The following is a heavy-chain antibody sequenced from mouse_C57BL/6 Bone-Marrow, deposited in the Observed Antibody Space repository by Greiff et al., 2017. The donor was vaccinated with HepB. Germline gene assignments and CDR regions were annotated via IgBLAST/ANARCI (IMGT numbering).Heavy chain of an antibody. V-gene: IGHV1-55*01. Sequence: QVQLQQPGAELVKPGASVKMSCKASGYTFTSYWITWVKQRPGQGLEWIGDIYPGRGSTNYNEKFKSKATLTVDTSASTAYMQLSSLTSEDSAVYYCAKRGAYDYDAPLPWGQGTTVTVSS. CDR2: IYPGRGST. D-gene: IGHD2-4*01. J-gene: IGHJ4*01. CDR1: GYTFTSYW. CDR3: AKRGAYDYDAPLP.